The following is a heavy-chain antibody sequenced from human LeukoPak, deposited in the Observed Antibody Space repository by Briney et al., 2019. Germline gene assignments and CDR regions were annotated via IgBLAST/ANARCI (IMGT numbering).Heavy chain of an antibody. V-gene: IGHV3-43*01. CDR2: ISWDGGST. J-gene: IGHJ4*02. D-gene: IGHD5-24*01. CDR1: GFTFDDYT. Sequence: GGSLRLSCAASGFTFDDYTMHWVRQAPGKGLEWVSLISWDGGSTYYADSVKGRFTISRDNSKNSLYLQMNSLRTEDTALYYCAKDRWGDGYSHLEYWGQGTLVTVSS. CDR3: AKDRWGDGYSHLEY.